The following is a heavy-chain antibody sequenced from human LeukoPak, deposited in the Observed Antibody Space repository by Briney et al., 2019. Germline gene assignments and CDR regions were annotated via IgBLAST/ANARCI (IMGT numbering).Heavy chain of an antibody. CDR2: ITISSNYI. Sequence: GGSLRFSCAASGFSLSSYSMGWVRQAPGKGLEWVSSITISSNYIYYADSVKGRFAISRDNAKNTLSLQMNSLRAEDTAAYFCARDGHGDGILSGYSYFGMDVWGQGTTVTVSS. CDR1: GFSLSSYS. J-gene: IGHJ6*02. CDR3: ARDGHGDGILSGYSYFGMDV. V-gene: IGHV3-21*01. D-gene: IGHD3-9*01.